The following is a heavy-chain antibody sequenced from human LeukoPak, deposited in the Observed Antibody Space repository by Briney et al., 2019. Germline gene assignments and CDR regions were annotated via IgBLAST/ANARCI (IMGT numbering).Heavy chain of an antibody. CDR3: ALIAAAGNGDY. J-gene: IGHJ4*02. Sequence: GGSLRLSCAASGFTFSSYSMNSVRQDRGKGLEWVSSISSSSSYIYYADSVKGRFTISRDNAKSSLYLQMNSLRAEDTAVYYCALIAAAGNGDYWGQGTLVTVSS. V-gene: IGHV3-21*01. D-gene: IGHD6-13*01. CDR2: ISSSSSYI. CDR1: GFTFSSYS.